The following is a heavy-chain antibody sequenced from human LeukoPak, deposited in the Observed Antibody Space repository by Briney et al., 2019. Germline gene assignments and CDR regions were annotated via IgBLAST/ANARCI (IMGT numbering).Heavy chain of an antibody. J-gene: IGHJ4*02. CDR3: ARLWHSRLTMVRGVIIENS. CDR2: ISNRGSTI. Sequence: PGGSLRLSCAASGFTFSDFYMTWIRQAPGKGLEWVSYISNRGSTIYYADSVRGRFTISRDNAKNSLYLQMNSLRAEDTAVYYCARLWHSRLTMVRGVIIENSWGQGTLVTVSS. V-gene: IGHV3-11*01. D-gene: IGHD3-10*01. CDR1: GFTFSDFY.